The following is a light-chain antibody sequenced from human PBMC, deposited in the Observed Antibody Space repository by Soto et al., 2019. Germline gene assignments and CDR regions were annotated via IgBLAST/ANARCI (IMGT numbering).Light chain of an antibody. CDR2: DAS. CDR1: QSVGSY. J-gene: IGKJ4*01. CDR3: QQRSSWPLT. V-gene: IGKV3-11*01. Sequence: EIGLTQSPATLSLSPGERDTLACRASQSVGSYLAWYQQKPGQAPRLLIYDASNRATGIPARFSGSGSGTDFILTISTLDPEDFAVYYCQQRSSWPLTFGGGTKVEIK.